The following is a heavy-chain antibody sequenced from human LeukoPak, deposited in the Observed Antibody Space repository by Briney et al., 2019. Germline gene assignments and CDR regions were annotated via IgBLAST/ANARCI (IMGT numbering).Heavy chain of an antibody. V-gene: IGHV4-59*08. Sequence: SETLALTCTVSGGSISSYYWSWIRQPPGKGLEWIGYIYYSGCTNYNPSLKSRVTISVDTSKNQFSLKLSSVTAADTAVYYCARRGEQFDPWGQGTLVTVSS. CDR1: GGSISSYY. CDR3: ARRGEQFDP. CDR2: IYYSGCT. J-gene: IGHJ5*02. D-gene: IGHD3-10*01.